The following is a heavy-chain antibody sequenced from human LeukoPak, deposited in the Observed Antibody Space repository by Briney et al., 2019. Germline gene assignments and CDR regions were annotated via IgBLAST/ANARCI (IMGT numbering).Heavy chain of an antibody. J-gene: IGHJ3*02. D-gene: IGHD1-26*01. Sequence: ASVKVSCKTSGYTFTGYYMHWVRQAPGQGLEWMGWINPNSGGTNYAQKFQGRVTMTRDTSISTAYMELSRLRSDDTAVYYCARGTKTSGSGSYCKWVRAFDIWGQGTMVTVSS. V-gene: IGHV1-2*02. CDR1: GYTFTGYY. CDR3: ARGTKTSGSGSYCKWVRAFDI. CDR2: INPNSGGT.